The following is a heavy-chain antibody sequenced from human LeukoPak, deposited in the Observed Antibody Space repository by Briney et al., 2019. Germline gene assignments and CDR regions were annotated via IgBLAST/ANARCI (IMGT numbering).Heavy chain of an antibody. CDR2: ISAYTGNT. V-gene: IGHV1-18*01. J-gene: IGHJ4*02. CDR1: RYTFTSYG. CDR3: ARDRGRVVVTATTFDY. D-gene: IGHD2-21*02. Sequence: GASVKVSCKASRYTFTSYGISWVRQAPGHELECMGWISAYTGNTNYVQKLQGRVTMTTDTSTSRAYMELRSLRSDYTAVYYCARDRGRVVVTATTFDYWGQGTLVTGFS.